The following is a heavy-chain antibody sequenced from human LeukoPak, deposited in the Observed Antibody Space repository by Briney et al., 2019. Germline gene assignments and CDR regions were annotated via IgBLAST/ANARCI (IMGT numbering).Heavy chain of an antibody. D-gene: IGHD3-3*01. CDR1: GFTFSDYA. J-gene: IGHJ4*02. V-gene: IGHV3-30*04. Sequence: QSGGSLRLSCAASGFTFSDYAMHWVRQSPGKRLEWVAVISNYGRDKYYADSMKGRFTISRDNAKNSLYLQMNSLRAEDTAVYYCARIVKYYDFWSGYRGDYWGQGTLVTVSS. CDR2: ISNYGRDK. CDR3: ARIVKYYDFWSGYRGDY.